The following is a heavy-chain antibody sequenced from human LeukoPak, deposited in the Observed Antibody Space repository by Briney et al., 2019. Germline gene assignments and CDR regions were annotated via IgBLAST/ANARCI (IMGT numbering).Heavy chain of an antibody. CDR1: GYTFTSYA. CDR3: AREGSSSWSRPFDY. CDR2: INAGNGNT. J-gene: IGHJ4*02. V-gene: IGHV1-3*01. Sequence: ASVKVSCKASGYTFTSYAMNWVRRAPGQGLEWMGWINAGNGNTKYSQKFQGRVTITRDTSASTAYMELSSLRSEDTAVYYCAREGSSSWSRPFDYWGQGTLVTVSS. D-gene: IGHD6-13*01.